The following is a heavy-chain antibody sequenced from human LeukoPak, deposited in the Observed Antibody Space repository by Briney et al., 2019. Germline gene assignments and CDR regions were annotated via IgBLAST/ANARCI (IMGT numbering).Heavy chain of an antibody. CDR3: AKGRVSDQ. J-gene: IGHJ4*02. V-gene: IGHV3-23*01. CDR1: GFPFSNYW. Sequence: GSLRLSCAASGFPFSNYWMSWVRQAPGKGLEWVSAISASGGSTYYADSVNGRFTISRDNSKNTLYLEMNSLRAEDTAIYYCAKGRVSDQWGRGTLVTVSS. D-gene: IGHD2-8*01. CDR2: ISASGGST.